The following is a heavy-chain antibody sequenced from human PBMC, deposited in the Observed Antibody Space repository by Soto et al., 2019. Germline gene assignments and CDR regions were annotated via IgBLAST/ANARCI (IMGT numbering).Heavy chain of an antibody. V-gene: IGHV4-31*03. J-gene: IGHJ4*02. D-gene: IGHD1-26*01. Sequence: QVQLQESGPGLVKPSQTLSLTCTVSGGSISSGGYYWSWIRQHPGKGLEWIGYIYYSGSTYYNPSLKSRVTISVDTSKNQFSPKLSSVTAADTAVYYCAREENGSSDFDYWGQGTLVTVSS. CDR1: GGSISSGGYY. CDR3: AREENGSSDFDY. CDR2: IYYSGST.